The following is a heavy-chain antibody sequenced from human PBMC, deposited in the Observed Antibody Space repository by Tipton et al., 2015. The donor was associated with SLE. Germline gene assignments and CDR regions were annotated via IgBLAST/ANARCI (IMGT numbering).Heavy chain of an antibody. CDR3: ARLGYASAFDI. V-gene: IGHV3-66*03. CDR2: IYSCGST. J-gene: IGHJ3*02. CDR1: GFTVSSNY. D-gene: IGHD5-12*01. Sequence: GSLRLSCAASGFTVSSNYMSWVRQAPGKGLEWVSVIYSCGSTYYADSVKGRFTISRDNSKNTLYLQMNSLRAEDTAVYYCARLGYASAFDIWGQGTMVTVSS.